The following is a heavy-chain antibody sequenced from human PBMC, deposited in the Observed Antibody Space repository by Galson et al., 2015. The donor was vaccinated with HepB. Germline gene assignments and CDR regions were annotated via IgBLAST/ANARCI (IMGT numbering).Heavy chain of an antibody. CDR1: GFTFSSYS. CDR2: ISSSSSTI. Sequence: SLRLSCAASGFTFSSYSMNWVRQAPGKGLEWVSYISSSSSTIYYADSVKGRFTISRDNAKNSLYLQMNSLRAEDTAVYYCARWQWLTGYGFDIWGQGTMVTVSS. V-gene: IGHV3-48*01. CDR3: ARWQWLTGYGFDI. D-gene: IGHD6-19*01. J-gene: IGHJ3*02.